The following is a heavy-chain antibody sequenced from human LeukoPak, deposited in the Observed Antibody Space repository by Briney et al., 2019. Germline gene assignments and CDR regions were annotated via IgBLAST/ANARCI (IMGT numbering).Heavy chain of an antibody. CDR2: VSGSGSTV. J-gene: IGHJ4*02. CDR1: GFTFGDHI. CDR3: VRQFAS. V-gene: IGHV3-48*01. Sequence: GGSLRLSCAASGFTFGDHIMNWVRQLPGKRLEWVAYVSGSGSTVYYADSVKGRFTVSRDNGKSSLYLQMNSLRVEDTALYYCVRQFASWGQGTLVTVSS.